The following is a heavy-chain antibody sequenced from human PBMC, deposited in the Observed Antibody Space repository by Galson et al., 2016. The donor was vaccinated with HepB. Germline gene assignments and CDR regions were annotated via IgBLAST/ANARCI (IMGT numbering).Heavy chain of an antibody. D-gene: IGHD2-2*01. CDR3: ARAGRRCSSTSCYYYYCMDV. J-gene: IGHJ6*02. V-gene: IGHV4-59*01. Sequence: SETLSLTCTVSGGSISSYYWSWIRQPPGKGLEWIGYIYYSGSTNYNPSLKSRVTISVDTSKNQFSLRLSSVTAADTAVYYCARAGRRCSSTSCYYYYCMDVWGQGTTVTVSS. CDR1: GGSISSYY. CDR2: IYYSGST.